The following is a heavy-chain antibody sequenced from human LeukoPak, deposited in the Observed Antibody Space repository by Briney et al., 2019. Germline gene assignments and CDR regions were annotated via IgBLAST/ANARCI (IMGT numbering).Heavy chain of an antibody. J-gene: IGHJ5*02. CDR1: GYKFNTYD. CDR2: VSGNNGNR. CDR3: ARVTTVTRSPGSWGPKKIGQEVNWFDP. Sequence: ASVKVSCKASGYKFNTYDITWVRQAPGQGLEWMGWVSGNNGNRKYAQKFQGRVTMTTDTSTSTANMELRSLRSDVTAVYYCARVTTVTRSPGSWGPKKIGQEVNWFDPWGQGTLVIVSS. D-gene: IGHD4-17*01. V-gene: IGHV1-18*01.